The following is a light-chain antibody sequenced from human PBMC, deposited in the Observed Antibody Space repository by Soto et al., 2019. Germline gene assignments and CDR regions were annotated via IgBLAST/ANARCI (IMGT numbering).Light chain of an antibody. Sequence: SLSSSVGDRVTITCPASQSISSYLNWYQQKPGKAPKLLIYAASSLQSGVPSRFSGSGSGTDFTLTISSLQLFFYGTDYHRDLHT. CDR3: RDLHT. CDR1: QSISSY. CDR2: AAS. J-gene: IGKJ2*01. V-gene: IGKV1-39*01.